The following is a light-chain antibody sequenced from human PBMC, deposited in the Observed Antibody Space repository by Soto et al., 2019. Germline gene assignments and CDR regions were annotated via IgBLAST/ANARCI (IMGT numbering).Light chain of an antibody. CDR1: QTISND. CDR3: QQSYSTPYT. CDR2: GAS. J-gene: IGKJ2*01. Sequence: EVVMTQSPATVSVSPGEGVTLSCRASQTISNDLAWYQQKPGQAPRLLIYGASTRATGVPARFSGGGSGTDFTLTISSLQPEDFATYYCQQSYSTPYTFGQGTKLEIK. V-gene: IGKV3-15*01.